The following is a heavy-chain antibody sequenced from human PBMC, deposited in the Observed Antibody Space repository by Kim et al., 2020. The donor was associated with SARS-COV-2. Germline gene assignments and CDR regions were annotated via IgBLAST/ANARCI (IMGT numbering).Heavy chain of an antibody. CDR1: GGSISSGGYY. CDR3: ARGRWLHQRHFDY. V-gene: IGHV4-31*03. CDR2: IYYSGST. Sequence: SETLSLTCTVSGGSISSGGYYWSWIRQHPGKGLEWIGYIYYSGSTYYNPSLKSRVTISVDTSKNKFSLKLSSVTAADTAVYYCARGRWLHQRHFDYWGQGTLVTVSS. J-gene: IGHJ4*02. D-gene: IGHD5-12*01.